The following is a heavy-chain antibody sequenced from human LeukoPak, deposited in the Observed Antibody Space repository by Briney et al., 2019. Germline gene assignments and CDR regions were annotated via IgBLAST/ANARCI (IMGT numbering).Heavy chain of an antibody. D-gene: IGHD2-2*01. CDR1: GYTFTSYG. CDR2: ISAYNGNT. Sequence: GASVKVSCKASGYTFTSYGISWVRQAPGQGLEWMGWISAYNGNTNYAQKLQGRVTMTTDTSTSTAYMELRSLRSDDTAVYYCARDPWVVSDYYYGMDVWGQGTTVTVSS. J-gene: IGHJ6*02. V-gene: IGHV1-18*01. CDR3: ARDPWVVSDYYYGMDV.